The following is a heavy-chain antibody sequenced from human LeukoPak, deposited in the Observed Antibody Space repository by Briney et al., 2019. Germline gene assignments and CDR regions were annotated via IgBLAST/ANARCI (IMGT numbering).Heavy chain of an antibody. D-gene: IGHD3-10*01. CDR2: INTKTGGA. CDR3: ARGGSFHQFDI. J-gene: IGHJ3*02. CDR1: GYRFTDYW. Sequence: ASVKVSCKHSGYRFTDYWIQWVRQAPGQGLEWMGWINTKTGGAIYAQKFQGRVTMTRDTSVTTSYMDLSRLTSDDTAVYYCARGGSFHQFDIWGQGTMVIVST. V-gene: IGHV1-2*02.